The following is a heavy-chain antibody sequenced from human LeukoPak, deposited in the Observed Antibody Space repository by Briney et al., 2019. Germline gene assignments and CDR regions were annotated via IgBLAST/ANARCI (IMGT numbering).Heavy chain of an antibody. D-gene: IGHD1-1*01. CDR3: AKDWGTTGTTGWLFDY. Sequence: GESLGLSCGASGFTFSSFGMHWLRQAPGKGLEWVAIIWYDGSDKYYSDSVKGRSTISRDNSKNTLYLQMNSLRAEDTAVYYCAKDWGTTGTTGWLFDYWGQGTLVTVSS. V-gene: IGHV3-33*06. CDR2: IWYDGSDK. CDR1: GFTFSSFG. J-gene: IGHJ4*02.